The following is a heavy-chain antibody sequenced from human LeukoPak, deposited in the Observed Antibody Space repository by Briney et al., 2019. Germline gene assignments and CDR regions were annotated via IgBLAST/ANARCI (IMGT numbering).Heavy chain of an antibody. Sequence: ASVTVSCKASGYTFTGYYMHWVRQAPGQGLEWMGRINPNSGGTNYAQKFQGRVTMTRDTSISTTYMELSRLRSDDTAVYYCASHSSEVDYWGQGTLVTVSS. CDR2: INPNSGGT. J-gene: IGHJ4*02. D-gene: IGHD6-19*01. CDR3: ASHSSEVDY. CDR1: GYTFTGYY. V-gene: IGHV1-2*06.